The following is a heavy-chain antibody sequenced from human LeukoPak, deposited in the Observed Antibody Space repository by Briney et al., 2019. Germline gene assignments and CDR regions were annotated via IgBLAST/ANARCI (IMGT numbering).Heavy chain of an antibody. V-gene: IGHV3-11*04. CDR2: ISSSGSTI. CDR1: GFTFSDYY. J-gene: IGHJ6*03. D-gene: IGHD3-3*01. CDR3: ARNVLRFLEWSNMDV. Sequence: GGSLRLSCAASGFTFSDYYMSWIRQAPGKGLEWVSYISSSGSTIYYADSVKGRFTISRDNAKNSLYLQMNSLRAEDTAVYYCARNVLRFLEWSNMDVWGKGTTVTVSS.